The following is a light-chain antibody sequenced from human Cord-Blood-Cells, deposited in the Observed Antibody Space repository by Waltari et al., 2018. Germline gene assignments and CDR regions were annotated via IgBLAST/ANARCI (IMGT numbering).Light chain of an antibody. J-gene: IGKJ2*04. CDR2: AAS. V-gene: IGKV1-39*01. CDR1: QSSSSY. CDR3: QQSYRTPGS. Sequence: DMQMTQSPSPLSASVGDRVTITCRASQSSSSYLNWYQQKPGKAPKPLIDAASSWQSGVPRRFSGGGSGTCVTLTIISLEREDFTTYYCQQSYRTPGSCRRGTKLGI.